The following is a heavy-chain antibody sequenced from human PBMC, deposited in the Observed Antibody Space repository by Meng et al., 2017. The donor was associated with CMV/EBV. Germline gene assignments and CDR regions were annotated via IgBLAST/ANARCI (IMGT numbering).Heavy chain of an antibody. Sequence: GESLKISCAASGFTFSSYGVHWVRQAPGKGLEWVAVIWYDGSNKYYADSVKGRFTISRDNSKNTLYLQMNSLRAEDTAVYYCAKDSREYQPYYYGMDVWGQGTTVTVSS. D-gene: IGHD2-2*01. CDR1: GFTFSSYG. CDR2: IWYDGSNK. CDR3: AKDSREYQPYYYGMDV. J-gene: IGHJ6*02. V-gene: IGHV3-33*06.